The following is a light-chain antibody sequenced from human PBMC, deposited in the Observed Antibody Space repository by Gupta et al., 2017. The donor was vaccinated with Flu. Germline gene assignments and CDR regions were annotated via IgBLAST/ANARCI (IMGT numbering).Light chain of an antibody. J-gene: IGLJ3*02. CDR2: SNN. CDR1: SSNIGSNY. Sequence: QSVLTQPPSASGTPGQRVTIPCSGSSSNIGSNYVYWYQQLPGTAPKLLIFSNNQRPSGVPDRFSCSTSGTSASLAISGLRSEDEADYYCAAWDDSLSGLWVFGGGTKLTVL. CDR3: AAWDDSLSGLWV. V-gene: IGLV1-47*02.